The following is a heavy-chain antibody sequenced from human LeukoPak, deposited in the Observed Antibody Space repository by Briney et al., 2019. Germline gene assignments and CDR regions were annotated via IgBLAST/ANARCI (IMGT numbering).Heavy chain of an antibody. Sequence: GGSLRLSCAASGFTFSSYSMNWVRQAPGKGLEWVSSISSSSSYIYYADSVKGRFTISRDNAKNSPYLQMNSLRAEDTAVYYCARARSSTRYYFDYWGQGTLVTVSS. CDR2: ISSSSSYI. CDR1: GFTFSSYS. J-gene: IGHJ4*02. V-gene: IGHV3-21*01. CDR3: ARARSSTRYYFDY. D-gene: IGHD2-2*01.